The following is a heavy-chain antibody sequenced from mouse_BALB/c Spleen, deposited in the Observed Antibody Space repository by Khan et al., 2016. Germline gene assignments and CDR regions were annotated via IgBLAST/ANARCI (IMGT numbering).Heavy chain of an antibody. Sequence: EVQLQESGPGLVKPSQSLSLTCTVTGYSITSDYAWNWIRQFPGNRLEWMGYISYSGSTSYNPSLKSRFSITRDTSKNQFFLQLNSVTSEDTATYYCARSDYGDKDAMDYWGQGTSVTVSS. V-gene: IGHV3-2*02. CDR1: GYSITSDYA. D-gene: IGHD1-1*01. CDR3: ARSDYGDKDAMDY. J-gene: IGHJ4*01. CDR2: ISYSGST.